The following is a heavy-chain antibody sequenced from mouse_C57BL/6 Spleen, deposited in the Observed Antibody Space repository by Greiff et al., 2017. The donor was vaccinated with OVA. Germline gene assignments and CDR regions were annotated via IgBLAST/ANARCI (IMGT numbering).Heavy chain of an antibody. V-gene: IGHV1-81*01. CDR1: GYTFTSYG. Sequence: VQGVESGAELARPGASVKLSCKASGYTFTSYGISWVKQRTGQGLEWIGEIYPRSGNTYYNEKFKGKATLTADKSSSTAYMELRSLTSEDSAVYFCAIITTVVHFDYWGQGTTLTVSS. J-gene: IGHJ2*01. D-gene: IGHD1-1*01. CDR2: IYPRSGNT. CDR3: AIITTVVHFDY.